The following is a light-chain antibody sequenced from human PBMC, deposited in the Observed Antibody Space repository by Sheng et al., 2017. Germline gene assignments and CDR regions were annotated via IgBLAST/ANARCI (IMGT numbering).Light chain of an antibody. Sequence: QSALTQPPSASGTPGQRVTISCFGSSSNIGTNTVSWYHHLPGTAPRLLIYRDSQRPSGVPDRFSGSKSGTSASLAISGLQSEDEGDYYCVSWGGSLKVGGGTKLTVL. CDR1: SSNIGTNT. CDR3: VSWGGSLK. CDR2: RDS. V-gene: IGLV1-44*01. J-gene: IGLJ2*01.